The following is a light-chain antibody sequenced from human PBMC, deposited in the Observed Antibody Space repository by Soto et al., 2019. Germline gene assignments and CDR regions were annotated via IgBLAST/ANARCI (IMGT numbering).Light chain of an antibody. Sequence: QSALTQPASVSGSPGQSITISCTGTGSDIGAYNYVSWYQQHPGKAPKLIIHGVNHRPSGVSTRFSASTSTYTASLTISCLQAEDEADYYCSSFTTNDIYVFGPGTKLTVL. V-gene: IGLV2-14*01. J-gene: IGLJ1*01. CDR2: GVN. CDR1: GSDIGAYNY. CDR3: SSFTTNDIYV.